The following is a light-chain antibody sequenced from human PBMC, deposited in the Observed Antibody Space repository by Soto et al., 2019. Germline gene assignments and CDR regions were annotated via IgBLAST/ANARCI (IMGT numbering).Light chain of an antibody. Sequence: QSVLTQPASVSGSPGQSITISCTGTSSDVGGYNYASWYQHHPDKAPKLMIYDVNNRPSGVSNRFSGSKSGNTASLTISGLQAEDEAAYYCSSYTSSSTRLVFGGGTQLTVL. CDR3: SSYTSSSTRLV. J-gene: IGLJ2*01. V-gene: IGLV2-14*03. CDR1: SSDVGGYNY. CDR2: DVN.